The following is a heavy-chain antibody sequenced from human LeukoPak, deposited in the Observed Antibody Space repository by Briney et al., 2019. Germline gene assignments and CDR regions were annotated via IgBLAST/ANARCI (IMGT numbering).Heavy chain of an antibody. V-gene: IGHV4-34*01. CDR3: ARRRGGYCSGGSCYRFDY. CDR2: INHSGST. D-gene: IGHD2-15*01. CDR1: GGSFSGYY. Sequence: SETLSLTCAVYGGSFSGYYWSWIRQPPGKGLEWIREINHSGSTNYNPSLKSRVTISVDTSKNQFSLKLSSVTAADTAVYYCARRRGGYCSGGSCYRFDYWGQGTLVTVSS. J-gene: IGHJ4*02.